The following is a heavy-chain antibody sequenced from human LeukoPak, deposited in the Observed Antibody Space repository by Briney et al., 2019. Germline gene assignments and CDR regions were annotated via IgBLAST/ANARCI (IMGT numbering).Heavy chain of an antibody. J-gene: IGHJ4*02. Sequence: SETLSLTGTVSGGSTSGYFWSWIRQPAGKGLEWIGRIYSSGINSYNPSLKGRVTMSLDTSKNHLSLNLSSVTAADTAVYYCAREPTSGREPTSGRPLDYWGQGTLVTVSS. V-gene: IGHV4-4*07. CDR3: AREPTSGREPTSGRPLDY. CDR1: GGSTSGYF. D-gene: IGHD5-12*01. CDR2: IYSSGIN.